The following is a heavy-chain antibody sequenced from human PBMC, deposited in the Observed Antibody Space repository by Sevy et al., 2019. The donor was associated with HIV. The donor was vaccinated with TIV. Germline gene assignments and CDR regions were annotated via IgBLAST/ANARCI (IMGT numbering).Heavy chain of an antibody. V-gene: IGHV3-15*01. CDR1: GFTFSNAW. D-gene: IGHD6-13*01. CDR2: IKSKTDGGST. CDR3: TTGGDSSSWSVGSYYYYYYYMDV. J-gene: IGHJ6*03. Sequence: GGSLRLSCAASGFTFSNAWMSWVRQAPGKGLEWVGRIKSKTDGGSTDYAAPVKGRFTISRDDSKNTLYLQMNSLKTEDTAVYYCTTGGDSSSWSVGSYYYYYYYMDVWGKGTTVTVSS.